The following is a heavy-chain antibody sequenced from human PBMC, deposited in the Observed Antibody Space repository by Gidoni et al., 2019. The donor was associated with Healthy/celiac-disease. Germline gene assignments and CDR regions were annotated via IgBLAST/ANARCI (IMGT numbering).Heavy chain of an antibody. Sequence: QVQLVQSGAEVKKPGSSVKVSCKAPGGTFSSYTISWVRQAPGQGLEWMGRIIPILGIANYAQKFQGRVTITADKSTSTAYMELSSLRSEDTAVYYCARYNYRLYYYYYGMDVWGQGTTVTVSS. V-gene: IGHV1-69*02. CDR3: ARYNYRLYYYYYGMDV. D-gene: IGHD1-20*01. CDR1: GGTFSSYT. J-gene: IGHJ6*02. CDR2: IIPILGIA.